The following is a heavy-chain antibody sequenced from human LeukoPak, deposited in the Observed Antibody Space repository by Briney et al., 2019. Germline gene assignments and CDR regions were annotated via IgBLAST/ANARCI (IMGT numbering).Heavy chain of an antibody. Sequence: PGGSLRLSCAASGFAFSSYGLSWVRQAPGKGLEWVSGVTGSGSTTYYADSVKGRFIISRDNSKNTLYLQMNSLRAEDTAVYYCAKSGGYSYYYMDVWGKGTTVTISS. D-gene: IGHD3-16*01. CDR2: VTGSGSTT. CDR3: AKSGGYSYYYMDV. V-gene: IGHV3-23*01. J-gene: IGHJ6*03. CDR1: GFAFSSYG.